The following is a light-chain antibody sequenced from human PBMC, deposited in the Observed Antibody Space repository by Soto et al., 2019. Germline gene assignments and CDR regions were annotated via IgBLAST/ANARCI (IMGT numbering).Light chain of an antibody. CDR2: DVS. CDR1: QSISLW. CDR3: QQYNSYSWT. Sequence: DIPMTQSPSTLSAFVGDRVSITCRASQSISLWLAWYQQKPGKAPRLLIYDVSTLESGVPSRFSGSGSGTEFSLTIKSLEPDDFATYYCQQYNSYSWTVGQGTKVEI. V-gene: IGKV1-5*01. J-gene: IGKJ1*01.